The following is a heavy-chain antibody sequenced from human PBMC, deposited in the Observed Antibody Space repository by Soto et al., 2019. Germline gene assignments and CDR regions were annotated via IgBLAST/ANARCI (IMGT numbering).Heavy chain of an antibody. Sequence: QVLLVQSGAEVKKPGSSVKVSCKASGDTFTSYAVSWVRQAPGQGLEWMGKIIPAFGKTYYAQKFQGRLTISADDSTGTAYMELSSLVSADTAVYYCARDPLSSFAMDVWGQGTTVIVSS. J-gene: IGHJ6*02. V-gene: IGHV1-69*18. D-gene: IGHD3-10*02. CDR2: IIPAFGKT. CDR3: ARDPLSSFAMDV. CDR1: GDTFTSYA.